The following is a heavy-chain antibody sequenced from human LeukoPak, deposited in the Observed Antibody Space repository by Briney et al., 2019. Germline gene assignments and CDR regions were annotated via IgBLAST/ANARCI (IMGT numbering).Heavy chain of an antibody. V-gene: IGHV4-61*01. Sequence: SETLSLTCTVSGYSISSGYYWGWIRQPPGKGLEWIGYIYYSGSTNYNPSLKSRVTISVDTSKNQFSLKLSSVTAADTAVYYCARGYDIRGYYYYYYMDVWGKGTTVTVSS. CDR1: GYSISSGYY. CDR3: ARGYDIRGYYYYYYMDV. D-gene: IGHD1-1*01. CDR2: IYYSGST. J-gene: IGHJ6*03.